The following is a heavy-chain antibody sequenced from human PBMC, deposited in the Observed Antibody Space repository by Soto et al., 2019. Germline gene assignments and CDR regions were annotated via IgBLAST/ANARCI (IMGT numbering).Heavy chain of an antibody. J-gene: IGHJ5*02. CDR3: ARGALGFDP. CDR2: IGTSGDT. Sequence: EVQVVESGGGLVQPGGSLRLSCAASGFTFSRYDMHWVRQATGRGLEWVSGIGTSGDTYYAGSVKGRFTISREYAKNSVYVQMNSLRAGDTAVYYCARGALGFDPWGQGTLVAVSS. CDR1: GFTFSRYD. V-gene: IGHV3-13*04. D-gene: IGHD6-6*01.